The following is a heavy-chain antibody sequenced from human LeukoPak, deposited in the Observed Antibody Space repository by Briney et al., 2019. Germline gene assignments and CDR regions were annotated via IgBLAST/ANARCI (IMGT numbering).Heavy chain of an antibody. CDR2: IYYSGST. Sequence: SETLSLTCTVAGGSLSSYCWSWLRQPPGKGLEWIGYIYYSGSTNYNPSLRSGVTISVDASKNQLSLKLSSVTAADTAVYYCARALAYYYDSSGYYSGYYYYYMDVWGKGTTVTVSS. J-gene: IGHJ6*03. V-gene: IGHV4-59*01. CDR3: ARALAYYYDSSGYYSGYYYYYMDV. D-gene: IGHD3-22*01. CDR1: GGSLSSYC.